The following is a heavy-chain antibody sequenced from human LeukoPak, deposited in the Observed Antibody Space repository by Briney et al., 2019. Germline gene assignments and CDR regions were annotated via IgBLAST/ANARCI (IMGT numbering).Heavy chain of an antibody. D-gene: IGHD1-26*01. CDR1: GGSISSYY. CDR2: IYYSGST. V-gene: IGHV4-59*01. Sequence: SETLSLTCTVSGGSISSYYWSWIRQPPGKGLEWIGYIYYSGSTNYTPSLKSRVTISVDTSKNQFSLKLSSVTAADTAVYYCARDKWELRIWGQGTMVTVSS. CDR3: ARDKWELRI. J-gene: IGHJ3*02.